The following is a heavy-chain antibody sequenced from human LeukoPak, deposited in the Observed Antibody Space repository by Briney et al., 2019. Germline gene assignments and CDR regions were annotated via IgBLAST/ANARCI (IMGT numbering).Heavy chain of an antibody. D-gene: IGHD6-19*01. Sequence: ASVKVSCKASGGTFSSYAISWVRQAPGQGLEWMGRIIPILGIANYAQKFQGRVTITADKSTSTAYMELSGLRSEDTAVYYCASLSIAVAGMTFDYWGQGTLVTVSS. CDR1: GGTFSSYA. CDR3: ASLSIAVAGMTFDY. CDR2: IIPILGIA. J-gene: IGHJ4*02. V-gene: IGHV1-69*04.